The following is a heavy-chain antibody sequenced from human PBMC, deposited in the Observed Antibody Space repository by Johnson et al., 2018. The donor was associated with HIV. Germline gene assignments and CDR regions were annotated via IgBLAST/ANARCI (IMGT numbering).Heavy chain of an antibody. D-gene: IGHD4-17*01. CDR3: ARDGTTGPSGDAYDI. CDR2: IYSGGST. V-gene: IGHV3-66*02. Sequence: EVQLVESGGGLVQPGGSLTLSCAVSGFTVSSNYMSWVRQAPGKGLEWVSVIYSGGSTYYADSVKGRCTISRDNSKNTLYLQTNSLRAEDTAVYYCARDGTTGPSGDAYDIWGPGTMVTVSS. J-gene: IGHJ3*02. CDR1: GFTVSSNY.